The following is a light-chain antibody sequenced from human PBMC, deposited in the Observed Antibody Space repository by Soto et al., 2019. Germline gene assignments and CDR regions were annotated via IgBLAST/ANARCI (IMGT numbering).Light chain of an antibody. V-gene: IGKV1-5*03. Sequence: DVQMTQSPSTLSSSIGDRVTITCRASQSIDQWLVWFQQKPGKPPKVLIYKASTLQSGDPSRFSGSGAGADFTLPISSLQPDDVATYYCQQYAGNSPWTFGQGTKVEI. J-gene: IGKJ1*01. CDR1: QSIDQW. CDR2: KAS. CDR3: QQYAGNSPWT.